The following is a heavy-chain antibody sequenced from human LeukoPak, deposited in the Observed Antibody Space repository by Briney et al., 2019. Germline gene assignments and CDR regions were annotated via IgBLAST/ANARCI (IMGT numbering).Heavy chain of an antibody. J-gene: IGHJ6*02. CDR3: ARGSNPIYYYYGMDV. CDR1: GFTFSSYW. CDR2: IKQDGSEK. D-gene: IGHD4-11*01. V-gene: IGHV3-7*03. Sequence: GGSLRLSCAASGFTFSSYWMSWVRQAPGKGLEWVANIKQDGSEKYYVDSVKGRFTISRDNAKNSLYLQMNSLRAEDTAVYYCARGSNPIYYYYGMDVWGQGTTVTVSS.